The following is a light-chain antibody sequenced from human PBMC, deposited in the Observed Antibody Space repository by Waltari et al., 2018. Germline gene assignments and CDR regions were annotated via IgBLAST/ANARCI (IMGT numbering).Light chain of an antibody. CDR3: QQFHSLPYT. CDR1: QDITTS. Sequence: DIQMTQSPSSLSASVGDRVTFTCPATQDITTSLSWFQQKPGEAPRLLIYDASTLQPGVPSRFSGTGSATGCSLTITSLQLDDSATYYCQQFHSLPYTFARGTKLHIK. V-gene: IGKV1-33*01. J-gene: IGKJ2*01. CDR2: DAS.